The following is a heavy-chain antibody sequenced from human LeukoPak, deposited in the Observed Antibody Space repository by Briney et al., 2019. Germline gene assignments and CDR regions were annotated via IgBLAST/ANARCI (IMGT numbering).Heavy chain of an antibody. CDR2: ISGSGGST. Sequence: GGSLRFSCAASGFTFSSYAMSWVRQAPGKGLEWVSAISGSGGSTYYADSVKGRFTISRDNSKNTLYLQMNSLRAEDTAVYYCAKGHEQQLALSDYWGQGTLVTVSS. CDR1: GFTFSSYA. J-gene: IGHJ4*02. D-gene: IGHD6-13*01. CDR3: AKGHEQQLALSDY. V-gene: IGHV3-23*01.